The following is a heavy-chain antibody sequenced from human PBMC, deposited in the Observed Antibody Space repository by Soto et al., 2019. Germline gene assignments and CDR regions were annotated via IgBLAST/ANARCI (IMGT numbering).Heavy chain of an antibody. CDR2: IYHSGST. Sequence: QLQLQESGSGLVKPSQTLSLTCAVSGGSISSGGYSWSWIRQPPGKGLEWIGYIYHSGSTYYNPSHKRRVTRSVARSKKQFSLKLSSVTAADTAVYYCARGQVVAAQHWGQGTLVTVSS. CDR3: ARGQVVAAQH. J-gene: IGHJ4*02. CDR1: GGSISSGGYS. V-gene: IGHV4-30-2*01. D-gene: IGHD2-15*01.